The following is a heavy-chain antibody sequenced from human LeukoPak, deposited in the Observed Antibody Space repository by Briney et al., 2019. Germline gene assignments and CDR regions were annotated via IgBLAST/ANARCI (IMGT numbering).Heavy chain of an antibody. J-gene: IGHJ4*02. Sequence: SETLSLTCAVYGGSFSGYYWSWIRQPPGKGLEWIGEINHSGSTNYNPSLKSRVTISVDTSKNQFSLKLSSETAADTAVYYCARGTGTLKVWGQGTLVTVSS. D-gene: IGHD1-1*01. CDR1: GGSFSGYY. V-gene: IGHV4-34*01. CDR2: INHSGST. CDR3: ARGTGTLKV.